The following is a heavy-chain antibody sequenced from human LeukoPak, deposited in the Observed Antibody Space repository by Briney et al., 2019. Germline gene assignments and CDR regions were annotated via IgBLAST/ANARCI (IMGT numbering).Heavy chain of an antibody. D-gene: IGHD4-11*01. V-gene: IGHV4-31*03. J-gene: IGHJ5*02. CDR1: GDSISSRSSY. CDR2: IFYSGST. CDR3: ARAVDYSNGNWFDP. Sequence: SETLSLTCTVSGDSISSRSSYWTWIRHHPGKGLEWIGYIFYSGSTYSNPSLKSRVTISIDTSKNQFSLKLSSVTAADTAVYYCARAVDYSNGNWFDPWGQGTLVTVSS.